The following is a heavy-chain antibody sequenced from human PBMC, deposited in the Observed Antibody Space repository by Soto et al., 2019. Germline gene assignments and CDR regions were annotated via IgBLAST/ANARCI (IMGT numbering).Heavy chain of an antibody. CDR2: ISAYNGNT. Sequence: WASVKVSFKASGYTFTSYGISWLRQAPGQGLEWMGWISAYNGNTNYAQKLQGRVTMTTDTSTSTAYMELRSLRSDDTAVYYCARTAGPTEIDYWGQGTLVTVSS. J-gene: IGHJ4*02. CDR3: ARTAGPTEIDY. CDR1: GYTFTSYG. V-gene: IGHV1-18*01. D-gene: IGHD1-7*01.